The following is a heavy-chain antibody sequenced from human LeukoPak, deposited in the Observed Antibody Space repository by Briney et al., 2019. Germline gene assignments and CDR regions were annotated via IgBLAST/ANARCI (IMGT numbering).Heavy chain of an antibody. Sequence: GGSLSLSCAASGFPFSSYAMSGVRQAPGKGREGVSAISGSGGSTYYADSVKGRFTISRDNSKNTLYLQMNSLRAEDTAVYYCAKDQGDYTPDYWGQGTLVTVSS. CDR3: AKDQGDYTPDY. V-gene: IGHV3-23*01. CDR2: ISGSGGST. J-gene: IGHJ4*02. D-gene: IGHD4-11*01. CDR1: GFPFSSYA.